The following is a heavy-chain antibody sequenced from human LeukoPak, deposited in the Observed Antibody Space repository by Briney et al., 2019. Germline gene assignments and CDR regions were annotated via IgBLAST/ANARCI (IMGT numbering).Heavy chain of an antibody. CDR2: ISDSGGSA. Sequence: GGSLRLSCAASGFTFSSYAMTWVRPAPGKGLEWVSGISDSGGSAYYADSAKGRFTISRDNSKNTLYLQMNSLRGEDTAVYYCAKGGPRSGWYIFDYWGQGTLVTVSS. CDR3: AKGGPRSGWYIFDY. J-gene: IGHJ4*02. D-gene: IGHD6-19*01. V-gene: IGHV3-23*01. CDR1: GFTFSSYA.